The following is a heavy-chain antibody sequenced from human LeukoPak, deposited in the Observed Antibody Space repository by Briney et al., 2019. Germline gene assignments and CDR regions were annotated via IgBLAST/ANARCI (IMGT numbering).Heavy chain of an antibody. D-gene: IGHD3-10*01. V-gene: IGHV4-59*08. Sequence: SETLSLTCTVSGDSISRYYWSWIRQPPGKGPEWIGHIYYSGSANYNPSLKSRVTVPIDTSKNQFSLKLSSVTAADTAMYYCARHIGRVLPFDYWGQGTLVTVSS. CDR1: GDSISRYY. J-gene: IGHJ4*02. CDR3: ARHIGRVLPFDY. CDR2: IYYSGSA.